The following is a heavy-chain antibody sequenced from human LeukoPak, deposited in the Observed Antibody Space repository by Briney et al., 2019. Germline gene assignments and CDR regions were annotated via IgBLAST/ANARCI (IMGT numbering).Heavy chain of an antibody. CDR3: ARTFASGWYFVY. CDR2: ISSSGSTI. V-gene: IGHV3-48*03. Sequence: GGSLRLSCAASGFTFSSYEMNWVRQAPGKGLEWVSYISSSGSTIYYADSVKGRFTISRDNAKNSLYLQMNSLRAEDTAVYYCARTFASGWYFVYWGQGTLVTASS. J-gene: IGHJ4*02. D-gene: IGHD6-25*01. CDR1: GFTFSSYE.